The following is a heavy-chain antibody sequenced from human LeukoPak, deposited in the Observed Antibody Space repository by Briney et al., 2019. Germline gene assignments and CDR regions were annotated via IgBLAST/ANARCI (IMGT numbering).Heavy chain of an antibody. Sequence: PSVKVSCKASGYTFTGYYMHWVRQAPGQGLEWMGWINPNSGGTNYAQKFQGRVTMTRDTSISTAYMELSRLRSDDTAVYYCARARRSGSGKYYYYMDVWGKGTTVTISS. V-gene: IGHV1-2*02. D-gene: IGHD3-10*01. CDR1: GYTFTGYY. CDR3: ARARRSGSGKYYYYMDV. CDR2: INPNSGGT. J-gene: IGHJ6*03.